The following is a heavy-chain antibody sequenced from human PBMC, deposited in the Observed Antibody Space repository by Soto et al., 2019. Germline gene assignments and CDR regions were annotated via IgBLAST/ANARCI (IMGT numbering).Heavy chain of an antibody. J-gene: IGHJ6*03. CDR3: ARKGAAASYAHSYMDV. Sequence: QVQLQESGPGLVKPSETLSLTCTGSGGSISPYYWSWIRQPPGKGLQWIGYVYYSGNTNYNPSLESRVTMSVDTCRNRFSLNLTSATAADTAVYYCARKGAAASYAHSYMDVWGRGTAVSVSS. V-gene: IGHV4-59*01. D-gene: IGHD6-13*01. CDR1: GGSISPYY. CDR2: VYYSGNT.